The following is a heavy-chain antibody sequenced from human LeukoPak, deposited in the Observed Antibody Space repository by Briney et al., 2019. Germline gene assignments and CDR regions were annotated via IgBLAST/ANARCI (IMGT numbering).Heavy chain of an antibody. V-gene: IGHV3-30*04. CDR1: GFTFTTDA. CDR2: ISHDGSNK. CDR3: GKTTTGYSSGRYPGWPVDY. D-gene: IGHD6-19*01. Sequence: GGSLRLSCAASGFTFTTDAMHWVRQAPGKGLEWVAVISHDGSNKYNADSVKGRFIISRDNSKNTLYLQMNTLRVEDTAVYYCGKTTTGYSSGRYPGWPVDYWGQGTLVTVSS. J-gene: IGHJ4*02.